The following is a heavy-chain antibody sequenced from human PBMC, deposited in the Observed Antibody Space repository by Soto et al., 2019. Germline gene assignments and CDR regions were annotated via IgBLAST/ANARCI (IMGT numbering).Heavy chain of an antibody. V-gene: IGHV1-3*01. CDR3: VRRHVAATGIDWFDP. J-gene: IGHJ5*02. CDR2: INAANGDT. CDR1: GYTFTSYG. Sequence: QVQLVPSGTAVKKPGASVKVSCKASGYTFTSYGIHWVRQAPGQRLEWMGWINAANGDTKYSPKFQGRVTITRDRPASTAYMELSSLRSEDTAVYYCVRRHVAATGIDWFDPWGQGTLVTVSS. D-gene: IGHD6-13*01.